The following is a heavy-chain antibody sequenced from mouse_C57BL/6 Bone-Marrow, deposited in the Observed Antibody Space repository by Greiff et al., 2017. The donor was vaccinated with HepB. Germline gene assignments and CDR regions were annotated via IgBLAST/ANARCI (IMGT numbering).Heavy chain of an antibody. CDR1: GFTFNTYA. J-gene: IGHJ4*01. V-gene: IGHV10-3*01. Sequence: EVQGVESGGGLVQPKGSLKLSCAASGFTFNTYAMHLVRQAPGKGLEWVARIRSKSSNYATYYADSVKDRFTISRDDSQSMLYLQMNNLKTEDTAMYYCVRDGDLLLRGYAMDYWGQGTSVTVSS. CDR2: IRSKSSNYAT. D-gene: IGHD1-1*01. CDR3: VRDGDLLLRGYAMDY.